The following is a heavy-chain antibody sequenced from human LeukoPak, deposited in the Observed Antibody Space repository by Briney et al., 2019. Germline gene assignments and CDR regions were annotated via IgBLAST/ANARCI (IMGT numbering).Heavy chain of an antibody. CDR1: GGSFSGYY. D-gene: IGHD3-22*01. Sequence: PSETQSLTCAVYGGSFSGYYWSWIRQPPGKGLEWIGEINHSGSTNYNPSLKSRVTISVDTSKNQFSLKLSSVTAADTAVYYCARHPRYEIVVATTKGFDYWGQGTLVTVSS. V-gene: IGHV4-34*01. CDR2: INHSGST. CDR3: ARHPRYEIVVATTKGFDY. J-gene: IGHJ4*02.